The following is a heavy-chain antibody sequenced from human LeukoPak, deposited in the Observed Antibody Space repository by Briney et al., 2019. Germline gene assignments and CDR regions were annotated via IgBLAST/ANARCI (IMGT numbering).Heavy chain of an antibody. CDR3: ARPQRYSYGSGDYFDY. CDR1: GFTFSSHG. Sequence: PGGSLRLSCAASGFTFSSHGMNWVRQSPGKGLEWVSGISPSGDITYYADSVMGRFTISRDNSKNTQSLQMNSLRAEDTAVYYCARPQRYSYGSGDYFDYWGQGTLVTVSS. D-gene: IGHD5-18*01. V-gene: IGHV3-23*01. CDR2: ISPSGDIT. J-gene: IGHJ4*02.